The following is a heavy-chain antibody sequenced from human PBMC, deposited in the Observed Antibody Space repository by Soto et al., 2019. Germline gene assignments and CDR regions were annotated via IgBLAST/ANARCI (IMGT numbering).Heavy chain of an antibody. CDR2: IIPIFGTA. CDR1: GGTFSSYA. D-gene: IGHD3-22*01. Sequence: EASVKVSCKASGGTFSSYAISWVRQAPGQGLEWMGGIIPIFGTANYAQKFQGRVTITADESTSTAYMELSSLRSEDTAVYYCARGVTMIVVAMVAFDIWGQGTMVTVSS. CDR3: ARGVTMIVVAMVAFDI. V-gene: IGHV1-69*13. J-gene: IGHJ3*02.